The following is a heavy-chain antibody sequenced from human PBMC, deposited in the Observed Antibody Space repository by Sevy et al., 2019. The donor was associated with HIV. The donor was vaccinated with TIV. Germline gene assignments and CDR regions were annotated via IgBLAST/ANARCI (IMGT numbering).Heavy chain of an antibody. V-gene: IGHV3-21*01. CDR1: GFTFSSYS. CDR2: ISSSSSYI. D-gene: IGHD3-10*01. CDR3: ARDYGSGSYYIDY. J-gene: IGHJ4*02. Sequence: GGSLRLSCAASGFTFSSYSMNWVRQAPGKGLEWVSSISSSSSYIYYADSVKGRFTISRDNAKNSLYLQMNSLRAEDTAVYYCARDYGSGSYYIDYWGQGTLVTVPS.